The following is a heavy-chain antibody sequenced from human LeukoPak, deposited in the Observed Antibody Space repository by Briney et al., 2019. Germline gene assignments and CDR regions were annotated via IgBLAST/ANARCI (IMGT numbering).Heavy chain of an antibody. Sequence: GGSLRLSCAASGFTLSSYWMNWVRQAPGKGLVWVSRINGDGSSTSYADSVKGRFTISRDNAKSTLYLQMNSLRAEDTAVYYCAREYNWNDDAFDIWGQGTMVTVSS. V-gene: IGHV3-74*01. CDR2: INGDGSST. CDR1: GFTLSSYW. J-gene: IGHJ3*02. CDR3: AREYNWNDDAFDI. D-gene: IGHD1-20*01.